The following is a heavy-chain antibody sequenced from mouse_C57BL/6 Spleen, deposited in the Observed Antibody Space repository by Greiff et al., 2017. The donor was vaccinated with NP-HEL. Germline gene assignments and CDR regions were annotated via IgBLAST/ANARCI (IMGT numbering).Heavy chain of an antibody. D-gene: IGHD1-1*01. Sequence: VQLQQSVAELVRPGASVKLSCTASGFNIKNTYMHWVKQRPEQGLEWIGRIDPANGNTKYAPKFQGKATITADTSSNTAYLQLSSLTSEDTAIYYCARVGLRGSSSYYYAMDYWGQGTSVTVSS. V-gene: IGHV14-3*01. CDR1: GFNIKNTY. CDR2: IDPANGNT. CDR3: ARVGLRGSSSYYYAMDY. J-gene: IGHJ4*01.